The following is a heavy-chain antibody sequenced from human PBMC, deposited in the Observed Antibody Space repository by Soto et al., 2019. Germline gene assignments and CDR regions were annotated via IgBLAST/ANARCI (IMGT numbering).Heavy chain of an antibody. J-gene: IGHJ5*02. CDR2: IYHSGST. D-gene: IGHD3-10*01. CDR1: GGSISSGGYS. V-gene: IGHV4-30-2*01. Sequence: QLQLQESGSGLVKPSQTLSLTCAVSGGSISSGGYSWSWIRQPPGKGLEWIGYIYHSGSTDYNPSLKSRVNRSVDRSKNQFSLKLSAVTDADTAVYYCARVWGSGSYSEWWFDPWGQGTLVTVSS. CDR3: ARVWGSGSYSEWWFDP.